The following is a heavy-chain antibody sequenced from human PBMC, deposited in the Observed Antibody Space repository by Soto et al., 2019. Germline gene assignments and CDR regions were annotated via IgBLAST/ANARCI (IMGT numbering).Heavy chain of an antibody. J-gene: IGHJ4*02. CDR2: ISGSGGST. CDR3: SKVRVPTQVVGQFVY. V-gene: IGHV3-23*01. CDR1: GFTFSSYA. D-gene: IGHD2-15*01. Sequence: PGGSLRLSCAASGFTFSSYAMSWVRQAPGKGLEWGSAISGSGGSTYYADSVRGRFTISRDNSKNTLYLQKNSLRAEDTAEFYFSKVRVPTQVVGQFVYWGQGALVTVSS.